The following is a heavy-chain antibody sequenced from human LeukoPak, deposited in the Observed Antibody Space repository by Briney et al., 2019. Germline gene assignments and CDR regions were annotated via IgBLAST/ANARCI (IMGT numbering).Heavy chain of an antibody. CDR3: AKDRGYDSSGYGY. CDR2: IRYDGSNK. Sequence: GGSLRLSCAASGFTFSSYGMHWVRQAPGKGLEWVAFIRYDGSNKYYADSVKGRFTISRDNSKNTLYLLMNSLRAEDTAVYYCAKDRGYDSSGYGYWGQGTLVTVSS. CDR1: GFTFSSYG. J-gene: IGHJ4*02. D-gene: IGHD3-22*01. V-gene: IGHV3-30*02.